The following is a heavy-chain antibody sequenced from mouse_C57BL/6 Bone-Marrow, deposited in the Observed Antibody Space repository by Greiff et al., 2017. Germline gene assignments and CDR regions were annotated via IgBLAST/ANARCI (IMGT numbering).Heavy chain of an antibody. D-gene: IGHD1-1*01. CDR3: ARSPLRYYFDY. Sequence: QVQLQQPGAELVKPGASVKLSCKASGYTFTSYWMQWVKQRPGQGLEWIGEIDPSDSYTNYNQKFKGKATLTVDTSSSTAYMQLSSLTSEDSAVYYCARSPLRYYFDYWGQGTTLTVSS. CDR1: GYTFTSYW. V-gene: IGHV1-50*01. CDR2: IDPSDSYT. J-gene: IGHJ2*01.